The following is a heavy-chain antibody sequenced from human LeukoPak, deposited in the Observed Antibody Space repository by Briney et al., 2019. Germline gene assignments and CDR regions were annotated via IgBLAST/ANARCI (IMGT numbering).Heavy chain of an antibody. Sequence: PSETLSLTCTVSGASISSNSYYWGWIRQPPGRGLEWIGSIYYSGSTYYNPSLKSRVTISVETSKNQFSLKLSSVTAADTAVYYCARHHQKRLLWFGELVSHRQIDYWGQGTLVTVSS. CDR2: IYYSGST. CDR1: GASISSNSYY. D-gene: IGHD3-10*01. V-gene: IGHV4-39*01. CDR3: ARHHQKRLLWFGELVSHRQIDY. J-gene: IGHJ4*02.